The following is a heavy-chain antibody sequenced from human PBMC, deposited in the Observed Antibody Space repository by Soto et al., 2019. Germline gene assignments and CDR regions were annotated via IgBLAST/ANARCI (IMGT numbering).Heavy chain of an antibody. Sequence: PGGSLRFSCAASGFTLSSYSMNWVRQAPGKGLEWVSSISSSSSYIYYADSVKGRFTISRDNAKNSLYLQMNSLRAEDTAVYYCAGYSSGWSAHGTGYYYYGMDVWGQGTTVTVSS. CDR1: GFTLSSYS. CDR2: ISSSSSYI. D-gene: IGHD6-19*01. CDR3: AGYSSGWSAHGTGYYYYGMDV. V-gene: IGHV3-21*01. J-gene: IGHJ6*02.